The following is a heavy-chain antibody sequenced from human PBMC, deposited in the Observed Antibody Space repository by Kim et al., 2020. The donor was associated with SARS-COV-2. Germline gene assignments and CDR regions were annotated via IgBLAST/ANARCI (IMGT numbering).Heavy chain of an antibody. Sequence: SVKVSCKASGGTFSSYAISWVRQAPGQGLEWMGGIIPIFGTANYAQKFQGRVTITADESTSTAYMELSSLRSEDTAVYYCARRNSGYLGDAFDIWGQGTMVTVSS. CDR2: IIPIFGTA. CDR1: GGTFSSYA. V-gene: IGHV1-69*13. CDR3: ARRNSGYLGDAFDI. J-gene: IGHJ3*02. D-gene: IGHD3-22*01.